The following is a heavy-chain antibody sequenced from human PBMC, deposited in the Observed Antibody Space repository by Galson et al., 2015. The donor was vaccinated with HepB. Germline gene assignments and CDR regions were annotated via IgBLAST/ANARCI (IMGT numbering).Heavy chain of an antibody. D-gene: IGHD6-19*01. CDR3: ARVGGYSSGLDY. J-gene: IGHJ4*02. Sequence: SLRLSCAASGFTFSSYSMNWVRQAPGKGLEWVSSISSSSSYIYYADSVKGRFTISRDDAKNSLYLQMNSLRAEDTAVYYCARVGGYSSGLDYWGQGTLVTVSS. CDR2: ISSSSSYI. CDR1: GFTFSSYS. V-gene: IGHV3-21*01.